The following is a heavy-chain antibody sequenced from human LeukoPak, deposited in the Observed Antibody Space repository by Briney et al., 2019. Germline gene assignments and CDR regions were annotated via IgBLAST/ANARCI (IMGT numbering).Heavy chain of an antibody. V-gene: IGHV1-24*01. D-gene: IGHD3-22*01. CDR1: EYTLTQLY. J-gene: IGHJ4*02. Sequence: GASVKVAYKVSEYTLTQLYIYWARQAPGKALEWMGGFDPEDGETIYGQKFQGRVTMTEDTSTDTAYMELSSLRSEDTAVYYCATDQPRYDSSGIKYYFDYWGQGTLVTVSS. CDR2: FDPEDGET. CDR3: ATDQPRYDSSGIKYYFDY.